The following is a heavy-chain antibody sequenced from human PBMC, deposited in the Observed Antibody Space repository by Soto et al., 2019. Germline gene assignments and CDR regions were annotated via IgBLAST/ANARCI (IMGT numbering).Heavy chain of an antibody. CDR2: IYYTGST. J-gene: IGHJ2*01. V-gene: IGHV4-31*03. CDR1: GGSISSGGYY. CDR3: ARVVGTWYFDL. Sequence: QVQLQESGPGLVKPSQTLSLTCTVSGGSISSGGYYWSWIRQHPGKGLERVGYIYYTGSTYYNPSLMSRGTISVDTSKHHFSLQLSSVTAADAAVSYCARVVGTWYFDLWGRGTLVTVS. D-gene: IGHD1-1*01.